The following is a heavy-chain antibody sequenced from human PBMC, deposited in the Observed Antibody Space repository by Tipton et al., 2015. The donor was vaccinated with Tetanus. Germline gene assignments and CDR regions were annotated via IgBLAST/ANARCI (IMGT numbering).Heavy chain of an antibody. CDR2: VDPRDSGA. J-gene: IGHJ5*02. Sequence: QLVQSGAEVRKPGESLKISCQGSGYNFSYYSIGWVRHMPGKGLEWMGIVDPRDSGATYGPSFQGHVTISADKSISTAYLQWTSLKASDTAIYFCARLPKHYSASGSTWGQGTLVTVSS. CDR3: ARLPKHYSASGST. D-gene: IGHD3-10*01. CDR1: GYNFSYYS. V-gene: IGHV5-51*01.